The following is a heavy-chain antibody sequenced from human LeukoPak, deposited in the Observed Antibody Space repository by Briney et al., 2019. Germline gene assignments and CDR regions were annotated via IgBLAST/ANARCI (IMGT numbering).Heavy chain of an antibody. CDR2: ISSRSSTI. Sequence: GGSLRLSXAASGFTFSSNSMNWVRQAPGKGLEWVSYISSRSSTIYYADSVKGRFIISRDNAKNSVYLQMNSLRGEDTAVYYCARVGSYSPWVDYYYMDVWGKGTTVTVSS. J-gene: IGHJ6*03. D-gene: IGHD1-26*01. V-gene: IGHV3-48*01. CDR1: GFTFSSNS. CDR3: ARVGSYSPWVDYYYMDV.